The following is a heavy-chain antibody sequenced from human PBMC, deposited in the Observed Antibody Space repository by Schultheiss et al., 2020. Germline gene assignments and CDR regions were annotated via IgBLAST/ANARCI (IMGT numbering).Heavy chain of an antibody. CDR3: ARQDGSAWYYFDY. CDR2: IYPGDSDT. J-gene: IGHJ4*02. CDR1: GYSFTSYW. D-gene: IGHD6-19*01. V-gene: IGHV5-51*01. Sequence: GGSLRLSCKGSGYSFTSYWIGWVRQMPGKGLEWMGIIYPGDSDTRYSPSFQGQVTISADKSIRTAYLQWSSLKASDTAMYYCARQDGSAWYYFDYWGQGTMVTVSS.